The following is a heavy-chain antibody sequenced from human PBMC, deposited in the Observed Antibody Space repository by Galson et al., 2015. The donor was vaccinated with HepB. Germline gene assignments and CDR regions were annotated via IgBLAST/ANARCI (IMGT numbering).Heavy chain of an antibody. Sequence: SLRLSCAASGLTVSSNYMSWVRQAPGKGLEWVSVIYSGGSTYYADSVKGRFTIYRDNSKNTPYLQMNSLRAEDTAVYYCARIASYSYYGMDVWGQGTTVTVSS. CDR3: ARIASYSYYGMDV. J-gene: IGHJ6*02. CDR2: IYSGGST. V-gene: IGHV3-53*01. CDR1: GLTVSSNY.